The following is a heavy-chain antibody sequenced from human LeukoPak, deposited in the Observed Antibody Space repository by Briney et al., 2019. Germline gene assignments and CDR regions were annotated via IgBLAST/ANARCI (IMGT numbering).Heavy chain of an antibody. CDR2: IYYSGST. V-gene: IGHV4-59*08. CDR1: GGSISSYY. Sequence: SETLSLTCTVSGGSISSYYWSWIRQPPGKGLEWIGNIYYSGSTNYNPSLKSRVTISVDTSKNQFSLKLSSVTAADTAVYYCARQTLHYDSSGYYFIDAFDIWGQGTMVTVSS. CDR3: ARQTLHYDSSGYYFIDAFDI. J-gene: IGHJ3*02. D-gene: IGHD3-22*01.